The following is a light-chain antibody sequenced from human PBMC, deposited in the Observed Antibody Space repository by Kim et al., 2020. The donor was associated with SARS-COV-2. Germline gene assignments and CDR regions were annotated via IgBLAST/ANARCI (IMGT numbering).Light chain of an antibody. CDR1: SSDIGGYDY. CDR3: CSYTGRSTYV. V-gene: IGLV2-14*01. CDR2: DVT. J-gene: IGLJ1*01. Sequence: QSALTQPASVSGTPGQSITISCTGTSSDIGGYDYVSWFQQYPGKAPRLMIYDVTKRPSGVSDRFSGSKSGNTASLTISALQAEDEADYYCCSYTGRSTYVFGTGTKVTVL.